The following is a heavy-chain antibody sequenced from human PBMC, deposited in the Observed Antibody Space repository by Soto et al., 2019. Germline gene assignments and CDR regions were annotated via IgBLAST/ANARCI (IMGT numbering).Heavy chain of an antibody. CDR1: GFTFSSYW. V-gene: IGHV3-74*01. CDR3: AREECSGGSCYYFDY. CDR2: INSDGSST. J-gene: IGHJ4*02. Sequence: PGGSLRLSCAASGFTFSSYWMHWVRQDPGKGLVWVSRINSDGSSTSYADSVKGRFTISRDNAKNTLYLQMNSLRAEDTAVYYCAREECSGGSCYYFDYWGQGTLVSVSS. D-gene: IGHD2-15*01.